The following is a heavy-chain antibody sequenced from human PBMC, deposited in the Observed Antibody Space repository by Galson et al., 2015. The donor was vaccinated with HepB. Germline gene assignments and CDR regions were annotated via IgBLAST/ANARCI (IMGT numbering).Heavy chain of an antibody. CDR2: ISAYNGNT. CDR1: GYTFTSYG. V-gene: IGHV1-18*01. Sequence: SVKVSCKASGYTFTSYGISWVRQAPGQGLEWMGWISAYNGNTNYAQKLQGRVTMTTDTSTSTAYMELRSLRSDDTAVYYCARERSRERAVGYFDYWGQGTLVTVSS. D-gene: IGHD5-24*01. J-gene: IGHJ4*02. CDR3: ARERSRERAVGYFDY.